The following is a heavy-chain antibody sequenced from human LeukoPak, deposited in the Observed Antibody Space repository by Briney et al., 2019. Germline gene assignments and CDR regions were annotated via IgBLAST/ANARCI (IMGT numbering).Heavy chain of an antibody. J-gene: IGHJ6*03. CDR1: GGSISSSSYY. Sequence: SETLSLTCTVSGGSISSSSYYWGWIRQPPGKGLEWIGSIYYSGSTYYNPSLKSRVTISVDTSKNQFSLKLSSVTAADTAVYYCARVPAARGYYYYYYMDVWGKGTMVTVSS. D-gene: IGHD2-2*01. CDR2: IYYSGST. V-gene: IGHV4-39*01. CDR3: ARVPAARGYYYYYYMDV.